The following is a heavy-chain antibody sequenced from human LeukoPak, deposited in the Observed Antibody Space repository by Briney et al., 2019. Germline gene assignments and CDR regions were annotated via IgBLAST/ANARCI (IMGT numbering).Heavy chain of an antibody. V-gene: IGHV4-59*01. CDR3: ARDFNYDSSGYLHNWFDP. D-gene: IGHD3-22*01. CDR1: GGSISSYY. Sequence: SETLSLTCTVSGGSISSYYWSWIRQPPGKGLEWIGYIYYSGSTNYNPSLKSRVTISVGTTKNQFSLKLSSVTAADTAVYYCARDFNYDSSGYLHNWFDPWGQGTLVTVSS. CDR2: IYYSGST. J-gene: IGHJ5*02.